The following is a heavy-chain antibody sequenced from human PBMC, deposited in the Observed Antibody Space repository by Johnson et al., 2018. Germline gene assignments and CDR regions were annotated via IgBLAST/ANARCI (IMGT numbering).Heavy chain of an antibody. D-gene: IGHD1-26*01. Sequence: VQLVQSGGGVVQPGRSLRLSCAASGFTFSNSWMSWVRQAPGKGLEWVANIKQDGNDNYYVDSVKGRFTISRDTGKNSVYLQMNSLRAEDTAVYYCARGGPYYEYFGQWGQGTLVTVSS. CDR2: IKQDGNDN. CDR1: GFTFSNSW. CDR3: ARGGPYYEYFGQ. V-gene: IGHV3-7*01. J-gene: IGHJ1*01.